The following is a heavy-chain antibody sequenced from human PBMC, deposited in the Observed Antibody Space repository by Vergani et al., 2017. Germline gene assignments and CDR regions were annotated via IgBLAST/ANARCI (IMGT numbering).Heavy chain of an antibody. Sequence: QVQLVESGGGVVQPGRSLRLSCAASGFTFSSYGMHWVRQAPGKGLEWVAVISYDGSNKYYADSVKGRFTISRDNSKNTLYLQMNSLRAEDTAVYYCAKDGIAAAADAYYYYMDVWGKGTTVTVYS. CDR2: ISYDGSNK. CDR3: AKDGIAAAADAYYYYMDV. V-gene: IGHV3-30*18. D-gene: IGHD6-13*01. CDR1: GFTFSSYG. J-gene: IGHJ6*03.